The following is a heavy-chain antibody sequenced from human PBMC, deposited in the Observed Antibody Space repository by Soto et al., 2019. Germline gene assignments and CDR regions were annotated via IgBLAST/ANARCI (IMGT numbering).Heavy chain of an antibody. D-gene: IGHD5-18*01. J-gene: IGHJ4*02. Sequence: SETLSLTFTVSGGSISSYYWSWIRQPPGKGLEWIGYIYYSGSTNYNPSLKSRVTISVDTSKNQFSLKLSSVTAADTAVYYCARTLYSYGPRFDYWGQGTLVTVS. CDR2: IYYSGST. V-gene: IGHV4-59*01. CDR1: GGSISSYY. CDR3: ARTLYSYGPRFDY.